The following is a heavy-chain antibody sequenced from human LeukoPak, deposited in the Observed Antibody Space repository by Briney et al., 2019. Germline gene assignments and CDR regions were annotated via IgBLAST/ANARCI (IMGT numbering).Heavy chain of an antibody. CDR2: INSDGSST. Sequence: GGSLRLSCAASAFTFSSYWMHWVRQAPGKGLVWVSRINSDGSSTSYADSVKGRFTISRDNAKNTLYLQMNSLRAEDTAVYYCAMTYYYGSGSHDYWGQGTLVTVSS. CDR3: AMTYYYGSGSHDY. D-gene: IGHD3-10*01. V-gene: IGHV3-74*01. CDR1: AFTFSSYW. J-gene: IGHJ4*02.